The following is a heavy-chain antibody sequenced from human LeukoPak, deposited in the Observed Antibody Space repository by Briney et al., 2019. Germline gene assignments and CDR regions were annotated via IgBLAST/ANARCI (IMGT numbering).Heavy chain of an antibody. CDR3: ARHDTGGTDAFDI. J-gene: IGHJ3*02. D-gene: IGHD4-23*01. CDR1: GYSISDGSY. Sequence: PSETLSLTCSVSGYSISDGSYWGGIRHPPGKGLERIGSIFHSGTTYYDPSLKSRVTISVDTSKNQFSLRLDSVTAADTAVYYCARHDTGGTDAFDIWGQGTLVIVSS. CDR2: IFHSGTT. V-gene: IGHV4-38-2*02.